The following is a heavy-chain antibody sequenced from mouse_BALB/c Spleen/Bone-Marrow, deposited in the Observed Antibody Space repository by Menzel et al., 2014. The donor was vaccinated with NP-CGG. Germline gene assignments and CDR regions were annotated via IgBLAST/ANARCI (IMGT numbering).Heavy chain of an antibody. Sequence: LQQSGSELVRPGASVKLSCKASGYTFTSYWMHWVKQRPGQGLEWIGNIYPGSAGTNYDEKFKSKATLTVGTSSSTAYMQLSSLTSEDSAVYYCTRGGRPPFAYWGQGTLVTVSA. CDR1: GYTFTSYW. V-gene: IGHV1S22*01. J-gene: IGHJ3*01. CDR2: IYPGSAGT. CDR3: TRGGRPPFAY. D-gene: IGHD2-12*01.